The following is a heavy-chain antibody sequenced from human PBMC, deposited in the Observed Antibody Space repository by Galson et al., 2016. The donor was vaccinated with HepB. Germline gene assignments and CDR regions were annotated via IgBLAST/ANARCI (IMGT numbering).Heavy chain of an antibody. CDR2: IYQTGTA. CDR3: ARGTLGTTATMAFDY. J-gene: IGHJ4*02. CDR1: GDSISNNYW. D-gene: IGHD1/OR15-1a*01. Sequence: SETLSLTCAVSGDSISNNYWWSWLRQSPGKGLEWLGEIYQTGTANYNPSFTSRATISVDKSKNQFSLRLASVTAADTAMYYCARGTLGTTATMAFDYWGQGSPVTVSS. V-gene: IGHV4-4*02.